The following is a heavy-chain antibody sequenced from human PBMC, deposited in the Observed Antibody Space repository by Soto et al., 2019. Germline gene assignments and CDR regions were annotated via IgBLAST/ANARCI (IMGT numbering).Heavy chain of an antibody. J-gene: IGHJ4*02. CDR2: ISPYNGNT. CDR1: GYTFTTYG. V-gene: IGHV1-18*04. Sequence: GASVKVSCKASGYTFTTYGISWVRQAPGQGLEWMGWISPYNGNTNYAQKLQGRVTMTTDTSTSTAYMELRSLRSDDTAVYYCARDHRYFDWLSLDYWGQGTLVTVSS. D-gene: IGHD3-9*01. CDR3: ARDHRYFDWLSLDY.